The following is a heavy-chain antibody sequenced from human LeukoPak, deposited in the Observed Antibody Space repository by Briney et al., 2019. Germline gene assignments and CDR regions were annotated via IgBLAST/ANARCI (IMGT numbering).Heavy chain of an antibody. J-gene: IGHJ4*02. CDR3: ARGARTYYYDSSGYYSSLYYFDY. V-gene: IGHV3-7*03. CDR2: IKQDGREK. D-gene: IGHD3-22*01. Sequence: GGSLRLSCAASGFTFSSYWMSWVRQAPGKGLEWVANIKQDGREKYYVDSVKGRFTISRDNAKNSLYLQMNSLRAEDTAVYYCARGARTYYYDSSGYYSSLYYFDYWGQGTLVTVSS. CDR1: GFTFSSYW.